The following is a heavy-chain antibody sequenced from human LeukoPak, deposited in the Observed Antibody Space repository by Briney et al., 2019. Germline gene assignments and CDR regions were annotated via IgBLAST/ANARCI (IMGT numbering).Heavy chain of an antibody. Sequence: QPGGSLRLSCVASGFTFKSYVMSWVRQPPGEGLEWLATIYGSGVSISYADSVKGRFTISRDNSNNTLYLQMNSLRVEDTAIYYCAKDLGWELPAEAYWGQGILVTVSS. CDR3: AKDLGWELPAEAY. J-gene: IGHJ4*02. V-gene: IGHV3-23*01. CDR2: IYGSGVSI. CDR1: GFTFKSYV. D-gene: IGHD1-26*01.